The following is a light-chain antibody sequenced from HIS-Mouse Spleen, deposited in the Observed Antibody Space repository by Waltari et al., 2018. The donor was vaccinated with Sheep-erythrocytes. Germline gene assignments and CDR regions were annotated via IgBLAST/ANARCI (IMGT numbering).Light chain of an antibody. CDR2: AAS. CDR1: QGISSY. V-gene: IGKV1-8*01. CDR3: QQYYSYLT. J-gene: IGKJ3*01. Sequence: AIRMTQSPSSFPASTGDRVTLTCRASQGISSYLAWYQQKPGKAPKLLIYAASTLQSGVPSRFSGSGSGTDFTLTISCLQSEDFATYYCQQYYSYLTFGPGTKVDIK.